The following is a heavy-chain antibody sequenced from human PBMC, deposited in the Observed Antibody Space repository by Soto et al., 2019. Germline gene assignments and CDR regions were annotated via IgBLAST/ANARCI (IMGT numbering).Heavy chain of an antibody. CDR1: GFTFSSYG. J-gene: IGHJ4*02. V-gene: IGHV3-30*18. Sequence: GGSLRLSCAASGFTFSSYGMHWVRQAPGKGLEWVAVISYDGSNKYYADSVKGRFTISRDNSKNTLYLQMNGLRAEDTAVYYCAKVLDGDYYFDYWGQGTLVTVSS. CDR2: ISYDGSNK. D-gene: IGHD4-17*01. CDR3: AKVLDGDYYFDY.